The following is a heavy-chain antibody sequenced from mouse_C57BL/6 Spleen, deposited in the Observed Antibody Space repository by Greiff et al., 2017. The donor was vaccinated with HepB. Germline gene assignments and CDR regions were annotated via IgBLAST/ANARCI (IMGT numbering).Heavy chain of an antibody. CDR2: INPSTGGT. CDR1: GYTFTSYW. D-gene: IGHD1-1*01. J-gene: IGHJ4*01. CDR3: ARQLMTTVVATRGYAMDY. V-gene: IGHV1-53*01. Sequence: QVQLQQPGTELVKPGASVKLSCKASGYTFTSYWMHWVKQRPGQGLEWIGNINPSTGGTNYNEKFKSKATQTVDKSSSTAYLQLSSLTSEDSAVYHRARQLMTTVVATRGYAMDYWGQGASVTVSS.